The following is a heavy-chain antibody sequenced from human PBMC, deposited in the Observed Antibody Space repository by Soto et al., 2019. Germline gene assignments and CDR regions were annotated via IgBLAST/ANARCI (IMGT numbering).Heavy chain of an antibody. Sequence: ASVKVSCKASGGTFSSYSISWVRQAPGQGLEWMGGIIPIFGTANYAQKFQGRVTITADESTSTAYMELSSLRSEDTAVYYCARVMDGYNTRFDYWGQGTLVTVSS. D-gene: IGHD5-12*01. CDR2: IIPIFGTA. CDR1: GGTFSSYS. CDR3: ARVMDGYNTRFDY. V-gene: IGHV1-69*13. J-gene: IGHJ4*02.